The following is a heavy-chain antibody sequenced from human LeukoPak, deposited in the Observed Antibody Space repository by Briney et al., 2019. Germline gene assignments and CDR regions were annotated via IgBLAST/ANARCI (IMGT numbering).Heavy chain of an antibody. CDR2: ISYDGSNK. V-gene: IGHV3-30-3*01. CDR3: ASSTYDDY. CDR1: GFTFSSYA. D-gene: IGHD5/OR15-5a*01. Sequence: GGSLRLSRAASGFTFSSYAMHWVRQAPGKGLEWVAAISYDGSNKYYADSVKGRFTISRDNSKNSLYLQMNSLRAEDTAVYYCASSTYDDYWGQGTLVTVSS. J-gene: IGHJ4*02.